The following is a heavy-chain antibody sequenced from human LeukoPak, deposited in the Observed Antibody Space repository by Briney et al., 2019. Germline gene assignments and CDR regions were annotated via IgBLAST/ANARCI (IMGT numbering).Heavy chain of an antibody. J-gene: IGHJ4*02. CDR3: ARGSTYYDSSGQVPFDY. D-gene: IGHD3-22*01. Sequence: GGSLRLSCAASGFTFSTYSMNWVRQAPGKGLEWVSYISGSSSTIYYADSVKGRFTISRDNAKNSLYLQMNSLRAEDTAVYYCARGSTYYDSSGQVPFDYWGQGTLVTVSS. CDR2: ISGSSSTI. CDR1: GFTFSTYS. V-gene: IGHV3-48*01.